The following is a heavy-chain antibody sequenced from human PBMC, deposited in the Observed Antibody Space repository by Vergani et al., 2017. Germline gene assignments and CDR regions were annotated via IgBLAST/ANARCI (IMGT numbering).Heavy chain of an antibody. V-gene: IGHV4-39*07. CDR3: ARDLSSVGGSYYVDWFDP. CDR2: IYYSGST. D-gene: IGHD1-26*01. J-gene: IGHJ5*02. Sequence: QLQLQESGPGLVKPSETLSLTCTVSGGSISSSSYYWGWIRQPPGKGLEWIGSIYYSGSTYYNPSLKSRVTISVDTSKNQFSLKLSSVTAADTAVYYCARDLSSVGGSYYVDWFDPWGQGTLVTVSS. CDR1: GGSISSSSYY.